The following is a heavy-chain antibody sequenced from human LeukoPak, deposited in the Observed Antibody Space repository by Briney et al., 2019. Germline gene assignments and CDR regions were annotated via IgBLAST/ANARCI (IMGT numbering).Heavy chain of an antibody. J-gene: IGHJ4*02. CDR1: GFTVNSYA. V-gene: IGHV3-23*01. D-gene: IGHD3-16*02. CDR2: ISGSGDNT. CDR3: TKDHSEYVWGSYRRDDY. Sequence: GGSLRLSCAASGFTVNSYAMSWVRQGPGKGLEWGSTISGSGDNTYYADSVRDRFTISRDISKNTLYLQMDSLRAEDTAVYYCTKDHSEYVWGSYRRDDYWGQGTLVTVSS.